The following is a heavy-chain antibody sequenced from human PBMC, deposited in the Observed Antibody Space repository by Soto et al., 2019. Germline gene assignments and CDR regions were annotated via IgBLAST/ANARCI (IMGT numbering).Heavy chain of an antibody. J-gene: IGHJ4*02. V-gene: IGHV1-69*01. D-gene: IGHD3-16*02. CDR2: IIPVFGTP. CDR3: ARHLYDYVWGSYRH. CDR1: GYIFKNYA. Sequence: QVQLVQSGAEVKETGSSVKVSCNSSGYIFKNYAVTWLRQAPGQGLEWMGGIIPVFGTPDYSQKFRGRVTITADESTSTVYMELRSLTSEDTAVYYCARHLYDYVWGSYRHWGQGTLVTVSS.